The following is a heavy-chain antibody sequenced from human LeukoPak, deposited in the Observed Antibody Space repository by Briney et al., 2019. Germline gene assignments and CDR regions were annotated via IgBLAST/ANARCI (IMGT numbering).Heavy chain of an antibody. Sequence: GGSLRLSCAASGFTVSSNYMSWVRQAPGKGLEWVSVIYSGGSSYSADSVKGRFTISSDNSKNTLFLQMNSLRAEDTAVYYCARPVSSSGWYLDYWGQGTLVTVSS. CDR2: IYSGGSS. J-gene: IGHJ4*02. CDR1: GFTVSSNY. CDR3: ARPVSSSGWYLDY. V-gene: IGHV3-53*01. D-gene: IGHD6-19*01.